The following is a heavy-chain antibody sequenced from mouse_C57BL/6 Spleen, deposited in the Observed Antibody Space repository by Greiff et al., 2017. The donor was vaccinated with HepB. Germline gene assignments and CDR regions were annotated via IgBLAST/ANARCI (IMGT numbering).Heavy chain of an antibody. CDR1: GYTFTDYY. CDR3: ARGALAMDY. CDR2: INPNNGGT. Sequence: EVQLVESGPELVKPGASVKISCKASGYTFTDYYMNWVKQSHGKSLEWIGDINPNNGGTSYNQKFKGKATLTVDKSSSTAYMELRSLTSEDSAVYYCARGALAMDYWGQGTSVTVSS. J-gene: IGHJ4*01. V-gene: IGHV1-26*01.